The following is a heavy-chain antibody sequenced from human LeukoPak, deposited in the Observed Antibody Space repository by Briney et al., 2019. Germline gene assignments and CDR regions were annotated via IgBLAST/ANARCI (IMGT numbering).Heavy chain of an antibody. CDR3: ARDNSLGDNAWWFDP. D-gene: IGHD1-26*01. CDR1: GYTFTSYY. CDR2: INPSGGST. J-gene: IGHJ5*02. Sequence: ASVKVSCKASGYTFTSYYMHWVRQAPGQGLEWMGIINPSGGSTSYAQKFQGRVTMTRDMSTSTVYMELSSLRSEDTAVYYCARDNSLGDNAWWFDPWGQGTLVTVSS. V-gene: IGHV1-46*01.